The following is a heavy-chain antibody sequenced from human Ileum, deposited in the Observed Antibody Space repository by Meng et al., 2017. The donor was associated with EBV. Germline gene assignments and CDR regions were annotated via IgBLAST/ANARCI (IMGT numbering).Heavy chain of an antibody. D-gene: IGHD5-24*01. CDR2: MNPKTGTA. CDR1: GYTFTNYD. V-gene: IGHV1-8*01. J-gene: IGHJ4*02. Sequence: QVQLVKSGAGVKKPGAQVKVSCKASGYTFTNYDISWVRQATGQGLEWMGWMNPKTGTAHYAQKFQGRVSMTRDTSITTAYMELSSLTSEDTAVYYCVRTLERGDYWGQGTLVTVSS. CDR3: VRTLERGDY.